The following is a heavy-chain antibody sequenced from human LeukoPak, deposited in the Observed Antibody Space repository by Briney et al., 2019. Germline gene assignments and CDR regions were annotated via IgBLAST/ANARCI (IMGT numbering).Heavy chain of an antibody. CDR3: SGTKNYYFDY. J-gene: IGHJ4*02. V-gene: IGHV3-23*01. CDR2: ISGSGGST. D-gene: IGHD1-26*01. CDR1: GFTFSSYA. Sequence: GGSLRLSCAASGFTFSSYAMSWVRQAPGKGLEWVSAISGSGGSTYYADSVKGRFTVSRDNSKNTLYLQMESLRAEDTAVYYCSGTKNYYFDYWGQGTLVTVSS.